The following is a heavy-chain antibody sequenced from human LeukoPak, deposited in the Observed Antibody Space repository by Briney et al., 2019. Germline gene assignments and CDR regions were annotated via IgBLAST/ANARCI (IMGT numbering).Heavy chain of an antibody. CDR2: ISSSSSYI. V-gene: IGHV3-21*01. Sequence: PGGSLRLSCAASGFTFRSYSMNWVRQAPGKGLEWVSSISSSSSYIYYADSVKGRFTISRDNAKNSLYLQMNSLRAEDTAVYYCARDQECSGGSCYYYYYYMDVWGKGTTVTVSS. J-gene: IGHJ6*03. D-gene: IGHD2-15*01. CDR3: ARDQECSGGSCYYYYYYMDV. CDR1: GFTFRSYS.